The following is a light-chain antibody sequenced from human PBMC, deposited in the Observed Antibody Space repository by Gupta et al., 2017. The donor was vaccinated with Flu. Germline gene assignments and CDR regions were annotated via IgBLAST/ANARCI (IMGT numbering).Light chain of an antibody. Sequence: GDRVTITCRASQGISNDLAWYQQKPGKVPKLLIYAASTLQSGVPSRFSGSGSGTDFTLTISSLQPEDVATYYCQKYDNAPRTFGQGTKVEIK. CDR1: QGISND. J-gene: IGKJ1*01. CDR3: QKYDNAPRT. V-gene: IGKV1-27*01. CDR2: AAS.